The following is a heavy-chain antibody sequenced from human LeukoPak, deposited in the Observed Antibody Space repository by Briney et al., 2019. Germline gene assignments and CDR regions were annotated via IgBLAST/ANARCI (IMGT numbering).Heavy chain of an antibody. V-gene: IGHV3-9*03. Sequence: GRSLRLSCAASGFTFDDYAMHWVRQAPGKGLEWVSGISWNSGRIGYADSVKGRFTISRDNAKNSLYLQMNSLRAEDMALYYCAKDMSGNTYYGSGSFDYWGQGTLVTVSS. CDR2: ISWNSGRI. CDR1: GFTFDDYA. J-gene: IGHJ4*02. CDR3: AKDMSGNTYYGSGSFDY. D-gene: IGHD3-10*01.